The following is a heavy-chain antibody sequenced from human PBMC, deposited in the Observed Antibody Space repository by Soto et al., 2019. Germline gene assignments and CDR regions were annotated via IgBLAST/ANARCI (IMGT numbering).Heavy chain of an antibody. D-gene: IGHD3-10*01. CDR2: IYYSGTT. V-gene: IGHV4-30-4*01. CDR3: ARVGSGYYGSGTYPYGLDV. Sequence: ASETLSLTCTVSGGSISGGDYYWSWIRQPPGKGLEWIGHIYYSGTTYHNPSLQSRVSMSIDTSKNQFSLNLSSVTAADTAVYYCARVGSGYYGSGTYPYGLDVWGQGTTVTVSS. J-gene: IGHJ6*02. CDR1: GGSISGGDYY.